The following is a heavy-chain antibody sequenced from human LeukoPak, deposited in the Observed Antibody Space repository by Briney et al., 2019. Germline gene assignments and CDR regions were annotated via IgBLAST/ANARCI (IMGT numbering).Heavy chain of an antibody. J-gene: IGHJ3*02. D-gene: IGHD3-10*01. CDR3: ARARGFDI. CDR2: ISGSSTTI. CDR1: GFTSSTYG. V-gene: IGHV3-48*02. Sequence: PGGSLRLSCAASGFTSSTYGMNWVRQAPGKGLEWVSSISGSSTTIYYADSVRGRFTISRDNAKNSLYLQMNSLRDEDTAVYYCARARGFDIWGQGTMVTVSS.